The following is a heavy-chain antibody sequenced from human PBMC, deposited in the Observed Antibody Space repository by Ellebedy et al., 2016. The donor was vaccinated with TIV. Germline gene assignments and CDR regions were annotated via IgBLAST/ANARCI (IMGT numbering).Heavy chain of an antibody. Sequence: GESLKISCAASGFTFSSYDMHCVRQAPGKGLEWVAVISYDGSNTYYADSVKGRFTISRDNSKKTLYLQMNSLRAEDTAVYYCAREGGDYRFDYWGQGTLVTVSS. CDR3: AREGGDYRFDY. CDR1: GFTFSSYD. CDR2: ISYDGSNT. J-gene: IGHJ4*02. V-gene: IGHV3-30*03. D-gene: IGHD4-17*01.